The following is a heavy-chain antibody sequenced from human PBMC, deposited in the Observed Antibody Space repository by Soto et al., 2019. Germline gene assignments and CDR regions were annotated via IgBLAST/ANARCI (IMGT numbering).Heavy chain of an antibody. V-gene: IGHV1-69*13. Sequence: PVNLCCKASGITFSSSAISWVRQAPGQGLEWMGGIITIFGTANYAQKFQGRVTITADESTSTAYMELSSLRSEDTAVYYCARDCPGGGDCNWGQGTLVTVSS. CDR1: GITFSSSA. D-gene: IGHD2-21*02. CDR2: IITIFGTA. J-gene: IGHJ4*02. CDR3: ARDCPGGGDCN.